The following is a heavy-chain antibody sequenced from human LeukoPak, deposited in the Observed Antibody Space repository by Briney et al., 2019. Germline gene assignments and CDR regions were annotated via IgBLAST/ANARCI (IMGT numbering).Heavy chain of an antibody. J-gene: IGHJ4*02. V-gene: IGHV3-74*01. CDR2: IDPDGITT. CDR1: GFTLSGYW. Sequence: GGSLRLSCAASGFTLSGYWMHWVRQAPGEGLVWVSRIDPDGITTNYADSVKGRFTTSRDNSKNTLYLQMNSLRAEDTAVYYCARGITGTTFDYWGQGTLVTVSS. D-gene: IGHD1-20*01. CDR3: ARGITGTTFDY.